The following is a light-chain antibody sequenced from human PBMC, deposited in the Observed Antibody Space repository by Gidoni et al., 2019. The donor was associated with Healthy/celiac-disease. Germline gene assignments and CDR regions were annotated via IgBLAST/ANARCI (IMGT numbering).Light chain of an antibody. CDR3: QQRSNWPS. CDR1: QSVSSY. V-gene: IGKV3-11*01. J-gene: IGKJ4*01. CDR2: DSS. Sequence: VLTQSPATLSLSPGERATLSCRASQSVSSYLAWYQQKPGQAPRLLIYDSSNRATGIPARFSGSGSGTDFTLTISSLEPEDFAVYYCQQRSNWPSFGGGTKVEIK.